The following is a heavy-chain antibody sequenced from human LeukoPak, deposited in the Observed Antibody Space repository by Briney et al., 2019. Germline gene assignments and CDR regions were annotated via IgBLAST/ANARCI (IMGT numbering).Heavy chain of an antibody. J-gene: IGHJ4*02. CDR1: GFTFSRYW. Sequence: GGSLRRSCAASGFTFSRYWMSWVRQAPGKGLEWVANIKQDGSDKYYVDSVKGRFTISRDNAKNSLYLQMNSLRAEDTAVYYCATSRTFDYWGQGTLVTVSS. CDR2: IKQDGSDK. CDR3: ATSRTFDY. V-gene: IGHV3-7*03.